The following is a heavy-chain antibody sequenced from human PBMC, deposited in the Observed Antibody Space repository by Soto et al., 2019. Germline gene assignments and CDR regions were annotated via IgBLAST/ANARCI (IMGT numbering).Heavy chain of an antibody. V-gene: IGHV4-34*01. CDR2: INHSGST. D-gene: IGHD6-19*01. CDR3: ARHGPPYSSGSPFDY. CDR1: GGSFSGYY. J-gene: IGHJ4*02. Sequence: PSETLSLTCAVYGGSFSGYYWSWIRQPPGKGLEWIGEINHSGSTYYNPSLKSRVTISVDTSKNQFSLKLSSVTAADTAVYYCARHGPPYSSGSPFDYWGQGTLVTVSS.